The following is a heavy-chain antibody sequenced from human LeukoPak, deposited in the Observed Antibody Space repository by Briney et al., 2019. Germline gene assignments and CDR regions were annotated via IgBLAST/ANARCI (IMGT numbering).Heavy chain of an antibody. CDR2: LYYSGST. D-gene: IGHD2-15*01. Sequence: PSETLSLTCTVSGGSVSSGSYYWSWIRQPPGKGLEWIGYLYYSGSTNYNPSLKSRVTISVDTSKNQFSLKLSSVTAADTAVYYCARDLRYCSGGSCYFAFDIWGQGTMVTVSS. J-gene: IGHJ3*02. CDR1: GGSVSSGSYY. V-gene: IGHV4-61*01. CDR3: ARDLRYCSGGSCYFAFDI.